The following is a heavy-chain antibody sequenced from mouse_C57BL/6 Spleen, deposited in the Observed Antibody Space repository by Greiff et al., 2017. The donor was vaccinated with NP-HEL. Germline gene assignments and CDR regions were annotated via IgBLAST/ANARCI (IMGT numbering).Heavy chain of an antibody. Sequence: QVQLQQPGAELVKPGASVKMSCKASGYTFTSYWITWVKQRPGQGLEWIGDIYPGSGSTNYNEKFKSKATLTVDTSSSTAYMQLSSLTSEDSAVYYCARRVLRSLYFDVWGTGTTVTVSS. CDR2: IYPGSGST. CDR1: GYTFTSYW. V-gene: IGHV1-55*01. CDR3: ARRVLRSLYFDV. J-gene: IGHJ1*03. D-gene: IGHD1-1*01.